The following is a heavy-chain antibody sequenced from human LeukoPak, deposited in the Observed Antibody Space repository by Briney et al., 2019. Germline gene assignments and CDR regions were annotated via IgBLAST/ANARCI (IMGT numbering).Heavy chain of an antibody. CDR1: GFTVSRNY. Sequence: PGGSLRLSSAASGFTVSRNYMSWVRQAPGKGLEWVSVIYIDGNTYYADSVRGRFTISRDNSKNAVYLQMNSLRAEDTAVHYCARGDGYNFFDSWGQGTLVTVSS. CDR3: ARGDGYNFFDS. D-gene: IGHD5-24*01. V-gene: IGHV3-66*01. J-gene: IGHJ4*02. CDR2: IYIDGNT.